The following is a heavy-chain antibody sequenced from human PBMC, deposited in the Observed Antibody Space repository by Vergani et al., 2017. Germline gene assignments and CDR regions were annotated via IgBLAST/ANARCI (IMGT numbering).Heavy chain of an antibody. D-gene: IGHD2-2*01. J-gene: IGHJ5*02. CDR2: IIPIFGTA. CDR3: ARGQDIVVVPAARVDWFDP. CDR1: GYTFTGYY. Sequence: QVQLVQSGAEVKKPGASVKVSCKASGYTFTGYYMHWVRQAPGQGLEWMGGIIPIFGTANYAQKFQGRVTITADESTSTAYRELSSLRSEDTAVYYCARGQDIVVVPAARVDWFDPWGQGTLGTVSS. V-gene: IGHV1-69*01.